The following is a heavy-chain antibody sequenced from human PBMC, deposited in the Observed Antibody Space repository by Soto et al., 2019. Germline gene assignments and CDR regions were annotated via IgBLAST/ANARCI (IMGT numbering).Heavy chain of an antibody. CDR2: ISSSGSTI. Sequence: GGSLRLSCAASGFTFSSYAMHWVRQAPGKGLEWVSYISSSGSTIYYADSVKGRFTISRDNAKNSLYLQMNSLKTEDTAVYYCIVVSSGYPDYWGQGTLVTVSS. CDR1: GFTFSSYA. J-gene: IGHJ4*02. V-gene: IGHV3-48*04. D-gene: IGHD3-22*01. CDR3: IVVSSGYPDY.